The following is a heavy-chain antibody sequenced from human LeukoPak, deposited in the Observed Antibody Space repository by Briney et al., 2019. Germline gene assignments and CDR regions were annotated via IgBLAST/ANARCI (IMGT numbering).Heavy chain of an antibody. CDR1: GFTFSSYG. CDR3: ARNFRDYDFWSGYVYYYGMDV. D-gene: IGHD3-3*01. Sequence: PGGSLRLSCAASGFTFSSYGMHWVRHAPGKGLEWVACISYDGSNKYYADSVKGRFTISRDNSKNTVYLQMNSLRAEDTAVYYCARNFRDYDFWSGYVYYYGMDVWGQGTTVTVSS. V-gene: IGHV3-30*03. J-gene: IGHJ6*02. CDR2: ISYDGSNK.